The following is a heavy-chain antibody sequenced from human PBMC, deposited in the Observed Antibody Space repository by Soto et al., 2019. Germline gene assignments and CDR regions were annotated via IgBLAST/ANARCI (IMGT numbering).Heavy chain of an antibody. CDR2: ISGFGGTT. J-gene: IGHJ5*02. Sequence: EVQLLESGGGLAQRGGSLRLSCVASGFSFSDFAMSWVRQGPGKGLEWVSGISGFGGTTYYSDSVKGRFIISRDSSTNTLFLQMNSLTADDTGVYYCARDATGMVGRPNTNWFHPWGQGTLVTVSS. V-gene: IGHV3-23*01. D-gene: IGHD2-15*01. CDR1: GFSFSDFA. CDR3: ARDATGMVGRPNTNWFHP.